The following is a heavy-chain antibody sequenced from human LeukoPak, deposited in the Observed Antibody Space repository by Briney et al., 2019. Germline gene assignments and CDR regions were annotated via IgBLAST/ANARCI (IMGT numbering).Heavy chain of an antibody. Sequence: SVNVSYKASGGTFNIYAISWVRQAPGQGLEGMGGIIPIFGTANYAQKFQGRVTITADESTSTAYMELSSLRSEDTAVYYCASQPQRRWYYYGMDVWGKGTTVTVSS. J-gene: IGHJ6*04. D-gene: IGHD6-25*01. CDR3: ASQPQRRWYYYGMDV. CDR2: IIPIFGTA. CDR1: GGTFNIYA. V-gene: IGHV1-69*13.